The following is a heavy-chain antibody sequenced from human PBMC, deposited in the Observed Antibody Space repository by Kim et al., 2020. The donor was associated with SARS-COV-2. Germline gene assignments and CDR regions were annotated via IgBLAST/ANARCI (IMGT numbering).Heavy chain of an antibody. CDR2: ISIYNGDT. CDR1: NYTLSNYG. J-gene: IGHJ6*02. D-gene: IGHD3-10*01. CDR3: ARDGTMVGGAITHYYGMDV. Sequence: ASVKVSCKASNYTLSNYGISWVRQAPGQGLEWMGWISIYNGDTNSAQNLQGRVTMTTDTSTSTAYMELRSLRTDDTAVYYCARDGTMVGGAITHYYGMDVWGQGTTVTVSS. V-gene: IGHV1-18*01.